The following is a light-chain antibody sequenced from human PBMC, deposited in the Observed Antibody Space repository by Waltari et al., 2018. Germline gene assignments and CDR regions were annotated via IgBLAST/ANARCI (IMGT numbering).Light chain of an antibody. CDR3: LQHNNYPRT. Sequence: DIQMTQSPSSLSASVGYRVTITCRASQDITNELVWFQQRPGKAPKRLIYAASSLQSGVPSRFSGSGFGTEFTLTISSLQPEDFATYYCLQHNNYPRTFGQGTKVEIK. V-gene: IGKV1-17*01. J-gene: IGKJ1*01. CDR1: QDITNE. CDR2: AAS.